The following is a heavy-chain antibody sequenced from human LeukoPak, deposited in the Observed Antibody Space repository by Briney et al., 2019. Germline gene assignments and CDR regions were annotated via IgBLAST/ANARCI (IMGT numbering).Heavy chain of an antibody. D-gene: IGHD5-12*01. Sequence: GGSLRLSCAASGFTFSSYSMNWVRQAPGKGPEWVSSISSSSSYIYYGDSVKGRFTISRDNAKDSLYLQMNSLRAEDTAVYYCARDYEIYWGQGTLVTVSS. CDR2: ISSSSSYI. CDR1: GFTFSSYS. V-gene: IGHV3-21*01. J-gene: IGHJ4*02. CDR3: ARDYEIY.